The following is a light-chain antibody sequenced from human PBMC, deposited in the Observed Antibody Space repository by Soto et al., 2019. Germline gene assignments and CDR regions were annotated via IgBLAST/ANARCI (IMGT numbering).Light chain of an antibody. CDR3: QQYENYFWT. Sequence: DIQMTQVPSTLAASVGDRVTITCRASQKIESWLALFQQEPGKAPKLLIYKASTLDLGVPSRFSGSGSGTEFTLSISDLQPDDFATYYCQQYENYFWTFGQGTKVDIK. J-gene: IGKJ1*01. CDR1: QKIESW. V-gene: IGKV1-5*03. CDR2: KAS.